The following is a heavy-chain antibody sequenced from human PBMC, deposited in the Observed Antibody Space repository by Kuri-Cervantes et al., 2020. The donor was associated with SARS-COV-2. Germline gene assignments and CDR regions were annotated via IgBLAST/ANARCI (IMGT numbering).Heavy chain of an antibody. D-gene: IGHD3-22*01. CDR1: GFTFSSYS. CDR3: GRDGGGYYDSSGYYGQLGFDY. Sequence: GGSLSHPCSPAGFTFSSYSMNLVRQAPGKGLEWVSYISSSSSTIYYADSVKGRFTISRDNAKNSLYLQMNSLRDEDTAVYYCGRDGGGYYDSSGYYGQLGFDYWGEGTLVTVSS. V-gene: IGHV3-48*02. CDR2: ISSSSSTI. J-gene: IGHJ4*02.